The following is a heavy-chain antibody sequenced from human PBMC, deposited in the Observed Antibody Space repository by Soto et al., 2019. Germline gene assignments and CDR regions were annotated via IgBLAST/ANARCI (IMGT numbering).Heavy chain of an antibody. J-gene: IGHJ4*02. V-gene: IGHV3-23*01. CDR1: GFTFSSYA. CDR3: ASRTSGWYFDY. D-gene: IGHD6-19*01. Sequence: ESLKISCAASGFTFSSYAVNWVRQAPGKGLEWVSVISGSGGSTYYADSMKGRFTISRDNSKNTLYLQMNSLRAEDTAVYYCASRTSGWYFDYWGQGTLVTVS. CDR2: ISGSGGST.